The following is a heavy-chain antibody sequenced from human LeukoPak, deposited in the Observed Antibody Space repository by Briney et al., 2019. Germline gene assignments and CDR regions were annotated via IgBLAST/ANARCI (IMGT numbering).Heavy chain of an antibody. CDR2: IKLNGGGK. CDR3: ARDADGHFDS. V-gene: IGHV3-7*01. CDR1: GFTFSSFW. J-gene: IGHJ4*02. D-gene: IGHD5-24*01. Sequence: GGSLRLSCAASGFTFSSFWMNWVRQPPGKGLEWVACIKLNGGGKDYAGSVKGRFTISRDDAKNSVYLEINSLRAEDTAVYYCARDADGHFDSWGQGTLVTVSS.